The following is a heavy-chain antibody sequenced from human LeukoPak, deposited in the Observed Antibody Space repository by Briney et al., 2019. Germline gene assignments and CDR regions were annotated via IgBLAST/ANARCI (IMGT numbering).Heavy chain of an antibody. V-gene: IGHV1-46*01. CDR1: GYTFTSYY. CDR2: INPSGGTT. J-gene: IGHJ6*03. CDR3: ARGIRYFDWLLPYQYYYMDV. Sequence: ASVKVSCKASGYTFTSYYIHWVRRTPGQGLEWMGIINPSGGTTNYAQKFQGRVTMTRDTSTSTVYMELSSLRSEDTAVYYCARGIRYFDWLLPYQYYYMDVWGKGTTVTVSS. D-gene: IGHD3-9*01.